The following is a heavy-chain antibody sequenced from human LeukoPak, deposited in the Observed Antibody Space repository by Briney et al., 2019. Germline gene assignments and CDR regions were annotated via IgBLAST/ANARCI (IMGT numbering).Heavy chain of an antibody. CDR1: GFTFSSYA. J-gene: IGHJ4*02. D-gene: IGHD1-1*01. V-gene: IGHV3-30*14. CDR2: ISYDGSNE. Sequence: GRSLRLSCAASGFTFSSYAMHWVRQAPGKGLEWVAVISYDGSNEYYADSVKGRFTISRDNSKNTVSLQMDSLRVDDTGIYYCARGFLQLTPYYFDYWGQGALVTVSS. CDR3: ARGFLQLTPYYFDY.